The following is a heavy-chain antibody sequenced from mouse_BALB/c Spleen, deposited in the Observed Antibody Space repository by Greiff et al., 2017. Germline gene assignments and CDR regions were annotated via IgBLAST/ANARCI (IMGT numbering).Heavy chain of an antibody. J-gene: IGHJ3*01. CDR3: ARSYDYGTWFAY. V-gene: IGHV5-4*02. CDR1: GFTFSDYY. D-gene: IGHD2-4*01. CDR2: ISDGGSYT. Sequence: DVMLVESGGGLVKPGGSLKLSCAASGFTFSDYYMYWVRQTPEKRLEWVATISDGGSYTYYPDSVKGRFTISRDNAKNNLYLQMSSLKSEDTAMYYCARSYDYGTWFAYWGQGTLVTVSA.